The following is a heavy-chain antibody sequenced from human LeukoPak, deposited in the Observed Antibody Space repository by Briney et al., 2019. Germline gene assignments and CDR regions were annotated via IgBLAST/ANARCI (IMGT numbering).Heavy chain of an antibody. CDR1: GYTFTSYD. CDR2: MNPNSGNT. Sequence: GASVKVSCKASGYTFTSYDINWVRQATGQGLEWMGWMNPNSGNTGYAQKFQGRVTMTRNTSISTAYMELSSLRSEDTAVYYRASSPRTNYYDSSGYSYWGQGTLVTVSS. J-gene: IGHJ4*02. CDR3: ASSPRTNYYDSSGYSY. V-gene: IGHV1-8*01. D-gene: IGHD3-22*01.